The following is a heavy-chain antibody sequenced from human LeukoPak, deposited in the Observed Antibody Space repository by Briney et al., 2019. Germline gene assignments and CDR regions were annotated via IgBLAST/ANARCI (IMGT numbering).Heavy chain of an antibody. CDR2: IWYDGSNK. V-gene: IGHV3-33*01. J-gene: IGHJ4*02. D-gene: IGHD6-19*01. Sequence: GGSLRLSCAASGFTFSSYGMHWVRQAPGKGLGWVAVIWYDGSNKYYADSVKGRFTISRDNSKNTLYLQMNSLRAEDTAVYYCARDRVIDGGWPYYFDYWGQGTLVTVSS. CDR1: GFTFSSYG. CDR3: ARDRVIDGGWPYYFDY.